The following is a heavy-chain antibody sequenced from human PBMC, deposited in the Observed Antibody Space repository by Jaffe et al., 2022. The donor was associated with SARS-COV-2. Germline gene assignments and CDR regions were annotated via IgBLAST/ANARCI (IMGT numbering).Heavy chain of an antibody. CDR2: IYYSGST. CDR1: GDSISSNYY. V-gene: IGHV4-38-2*02. CDR3: ARAFVVVDH. J-gene: IGHJ4*02. D-gene: IGHD5-12*01. Sequence: QVQLQESGPGLVEPSETLSLTCTVSGDSISSNYYWGWIRQPPGKGLEWIGSIYYSGSTYYNPSLKSRVTISVDTSKNQFSLKLRSVTAADTAVYYCARAFVVVDHWGQGTLVTVSS.